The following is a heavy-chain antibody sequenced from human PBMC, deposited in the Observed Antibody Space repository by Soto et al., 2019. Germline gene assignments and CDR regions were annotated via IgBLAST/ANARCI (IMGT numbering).Heavy chain of an antibody. D-gene: IGHD1-26*01. V-gene: IGHV4-34*01. CDR2: IDHSGGA. CDR1: GESNSNHY. Sequence: PSETLSLTCAVYGESNSNHYWTWIRQVPGKGLEWIGEIDHSGGANYNPSLKSRVAMSVDTSKNQFSLRLSSVTAADTAVYYCARLIKIVGATRFDYWGQGTLVTVSS. CDR3: ARLIKIVGATRFDY. J-gene: IGHJ4*02.